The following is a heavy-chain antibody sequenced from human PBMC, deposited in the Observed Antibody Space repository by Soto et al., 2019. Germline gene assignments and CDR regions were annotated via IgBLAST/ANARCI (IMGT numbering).Heavy chain of an antibody. J-gene: IGHJ3*02. CDR1: GYTLTGYY. CDR3: ARQRPNSGEALDI. CDR2: INPNSGGT. V-gene: IGHV1-2*04. Sequence: ASVKVSCKASGYTLTGYYMHWVRQAPGQGLEWMGWINPNSGGTNYAQKFQGWVTMTRDTSISTAYMELSRLRSDDTAVYSCARQRPNSGEALDIWGQGTMVTVSS. D-gene: IGHD5-12*01.